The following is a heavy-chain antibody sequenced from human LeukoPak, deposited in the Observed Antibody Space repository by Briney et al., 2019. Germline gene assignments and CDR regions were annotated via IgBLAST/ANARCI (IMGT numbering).Heavy chain of an antibody. D-gene: IGHD3-22*01. CDR1: GGSISGYR. Sequence: SETLSLTCSVSGGSISGYRWSWIRQSPGKGLEWIGYIYYSGSTDYNPSLKSRVTISIDTSKNQFSLKLTSATAADTAVYYCARAGYYDSSGYYGAFDIWGQGTKVTVSS. CDR3: ARAGYYDSSGYYGAFDI. V-gene: IGHV4-59*01. CDR2: IYYSGST. J-gene: IGHJ3*02.